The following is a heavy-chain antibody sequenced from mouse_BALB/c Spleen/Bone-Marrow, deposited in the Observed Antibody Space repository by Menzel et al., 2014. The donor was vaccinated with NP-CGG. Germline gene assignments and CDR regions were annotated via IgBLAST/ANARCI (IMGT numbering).Heavy chain of an antibody. CDR1: GYTFTSYW. CDR3: ARRCRYDGSSWFAY. V-gene: IGHV1-7*01. Sequence: VQGVESGAELVKPGASVKMSCKASGYTFTSYWMHWVKQRPGQGLEWIGYINPSTGYTEYNQKFKDKATLTADKSSSTAYMQLSSLTSEDSAVYYCARRCRYDGSSWFAYWGRGTLVTVSA. CDR2: INPSTGYT. J-gene: IGHJ3*01. D-gene: IGHD2-14*01.